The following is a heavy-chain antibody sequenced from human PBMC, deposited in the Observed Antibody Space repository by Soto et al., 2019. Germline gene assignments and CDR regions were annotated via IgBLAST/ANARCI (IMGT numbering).Heavy chain of an antibody. CDR1: GFNFRIYT. CDR2: ISQTGDYM. D-gene: IGHD3-22*01. CDR3: AKDMYYDSSGPDAFDI. Sequence: GGSLRLSCVGSGFNFRIYTMNWVRQAPGKGPEWVSSISQTGDYMVYADSVKGRFTISRDNAKNSLYLQMNSLRAEDTALYYCAKDMYYDSSGPDAFDIWGQGTMVTVSS. V-gene: IGHV3-21*04. J-gene: IGHJ3*02.